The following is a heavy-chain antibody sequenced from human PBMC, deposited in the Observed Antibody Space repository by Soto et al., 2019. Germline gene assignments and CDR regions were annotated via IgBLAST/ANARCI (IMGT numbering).Heavy chain of an antibody. J-gene: IGHJ5*02. V-gene: IGHV4-34*01. CDR2: INHSGTT. D-gene: IGHD1-1*01. CDR3: ARGWRFDP. Sequence: SETLSLTCGVYGGSFSGYQWNWIRQSPGQGLEWIGEINHSGTTKYNPSLESRINLSVDTSKKQFSLKMFSVTAADTAIYYCARGWRFDPWGQGTQDTVSS. CDR1: GGSFSGYQ.